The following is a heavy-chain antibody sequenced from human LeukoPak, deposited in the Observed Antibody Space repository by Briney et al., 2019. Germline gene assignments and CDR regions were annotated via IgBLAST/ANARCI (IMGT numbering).Heavy chain of an antibody. CDR1: GFTFSDYY. CDR2: ISSSGSTI. CDR3: ARDKIVGATHFDY. V-gene: IGHV3-11*04. D-gene: IGHD1-26*01. J-gene: IGHJ4*02. Sequence: GGSLRLSCAASGFTFSDYYMSWIRQAPGKGLEWVSYISSSGSTIYYADSVKGRFTISRDNAKNSLYLQMNSLRAEDTAVYYCARDKIVGATHFDYWGQGALVTVSS.